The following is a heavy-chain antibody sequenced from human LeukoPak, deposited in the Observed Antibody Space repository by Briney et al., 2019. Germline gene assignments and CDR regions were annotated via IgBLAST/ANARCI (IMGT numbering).Heavy chain of an antibody. V-gene: IGHV1-69*04. CDR3: AKGHQHLVSGYFHC. CDR2: IIPILGIA. J-gene: IGHJ4*02. CDR1: GGTFSSYA. Sequence: SVKVSCKASGGTFSSYAISWVRQAPGQGLEWMGRIIPILGIANYAQKFQGRVAITADKSTSTAYMELSSLRSEDTAVYYCAKGHQHLVSGYFHCWGQGTLVTVSS. D-gene: IGHD2-15*01.